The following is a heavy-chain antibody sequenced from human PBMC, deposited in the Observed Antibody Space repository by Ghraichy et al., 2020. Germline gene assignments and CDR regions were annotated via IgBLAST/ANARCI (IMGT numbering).Heavy chain of an antibody. CDR1: AFTFRAYG. CDR2: IWYDGSKT. D-gene: IGHD2-21*01. Sequence: GGSLNISCVATAFTFRAYGMHWIRQGPGKGLQWVAGIWYDGSKTYYVDSVRGRFTISRDNSKNTLYLQMNSLRVDDTAVYYCATQSGDSSCWGQGTLVTVSS. CDR3: ATQSGDSSC. J-gene: IGHJ4*02. V-gene: IGHV3-33*01.